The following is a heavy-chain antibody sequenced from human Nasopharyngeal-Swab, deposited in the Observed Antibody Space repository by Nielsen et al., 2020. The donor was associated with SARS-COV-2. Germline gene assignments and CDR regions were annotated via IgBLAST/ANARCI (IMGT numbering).Heavy chain of an antibody. CDR2: IYYSGST. V-gene: IGHV4-59*01. J-gene: IGHJ4*02. D-gene: IGHD1-20*01. Sequence: SETLSLTCAVYGGSFSGYYWSWIRQPPGKGLEWIGYIYYSGSTNYNPSLKSRVTISVDTSKNQFSLKLSSVTAADTAVYYCARGQYNWNHFDYWGQGTLVTVSS. CDR1: GGSFSGYY. CDR3: ARGQYNWNHFDY.